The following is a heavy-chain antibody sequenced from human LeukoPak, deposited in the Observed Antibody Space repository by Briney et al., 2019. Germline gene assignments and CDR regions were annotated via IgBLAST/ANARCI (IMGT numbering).Heavy chain of an antibody. CDR3: AKDSAAPITITMVRGRWYFDY. J-gene: IGHJ4*02. CDR1: GFTFSNYW. Sequence: GGSLRLSCAASGFTFSNYWMHWVRQAPGKGLVWVSRTNNDGRSTTYADSVKGRFTVSRDNAKNTLYLQMDSLRAEDTAVYYCAKDSAAPITITMVRGRWYFDYWGQGTLVTVSS. D-gene: IGHD3-10*01. CDR2: TNNDGRST. V-gene: IGHV3-74*01.